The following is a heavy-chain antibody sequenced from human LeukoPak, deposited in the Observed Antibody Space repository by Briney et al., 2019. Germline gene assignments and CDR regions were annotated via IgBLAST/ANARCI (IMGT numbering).Heavy chain of an antibody. CDR1: GGSFSGYY. D-gene: IGHD2-8*01. CDR2: INHSGST. CDR3: ARARMVDLDY. Sequence: KPSETLSLTCAVYGGSFSGYYWSWIRQPPGKGLEWIGEINHSGSTNYNPSLKSRVTISVDTSKNQFSLKLSSVTAADTAVYYCARARMVDLDYWGQGTLVTASS. V-gene: IGHV4-34*01. J-gene: IGHJ4*02.